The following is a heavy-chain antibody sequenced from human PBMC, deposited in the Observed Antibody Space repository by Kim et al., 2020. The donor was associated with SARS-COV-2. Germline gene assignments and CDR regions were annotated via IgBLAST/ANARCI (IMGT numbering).Heavy chain of an antibody. V-gene: IGHV3-30*18. D-gene: IGHD6-13*01. CDR3: AKPLAAAGTFFGFDP. CDR1: GFTFSSYG. CDR2: ISYDESNK. J-gene: IGHJ5*02. Sequence: GGSLRLSCAASGFTFSSYGMHWVRQAPGKGLEWVAVISYDESNKYYADTVKGRFTISRDNSKNTLYLQMNSLRAEDTAVYYCAKPLAAAGTFFGFDPWGKGPLVTVSS.